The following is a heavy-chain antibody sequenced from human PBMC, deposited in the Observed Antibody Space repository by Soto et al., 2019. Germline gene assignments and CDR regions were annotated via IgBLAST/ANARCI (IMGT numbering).Heavy chain of an antibody. Sequence: QVQLVQSGAEVKKPGSSVKVSCKASGGTFSSYAISWVRQAPGQGLEWMGGIISIFGTANYAQKFQGRVTIPEDESTDTSNRELTSLKSEHTAVYYCARDSPYDSSGYVSSCAWWGQGTLVIV. D-gene: IGHD3-22*01. J-gene: IGHJ4*02. CDR3: ARDSPYDSSGYVSSCAW. V-gene: IGHV1-69*01. CDR1: GGTFSSYA. CDR2: IISIFGTA.